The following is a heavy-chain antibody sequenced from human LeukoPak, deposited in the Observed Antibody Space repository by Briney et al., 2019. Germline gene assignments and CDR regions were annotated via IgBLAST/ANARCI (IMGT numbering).Heavy chain of an antibody. D-gene: IGHD6-19*01. V-gene: IGHV4-39*01. CDR1: GGSISSSSYY. Sequence: SETVSLTCTVSGGSISSSSYYWGWIRQPPGKGLEWIGSIYYSGSTYYNPSLKSQVTISVDTSKNQFSLKLSSVTAADTAVYYCARAVPVAGTYFDYWGQGTLVTVSS. CDR3: ARAVPVAGTYFDY. J-gene: IGHJ4*02. CDR2: IYYSGST.